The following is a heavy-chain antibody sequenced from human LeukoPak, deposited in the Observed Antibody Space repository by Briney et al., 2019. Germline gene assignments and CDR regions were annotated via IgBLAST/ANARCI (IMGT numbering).Heavy chain of an antibody. V-gene: IGHV3-23*01. Sequence: GGSLRLSCATSGFTFSIYAMSWVRQAPGKGLEWVSTINDSGYGTYYVDTVKGRFTISRDNSKNTLYLQMNSLRAEDTAVYYCAKVPQKVSAIFWGQGTLVTVSS. J-gene: IGHJ4*02. CDR2: INDSGYGT. CDR1: GFTFSIYA. CDR3: AKVPQKVSAIF. D-gene: IGHD3-3*01.